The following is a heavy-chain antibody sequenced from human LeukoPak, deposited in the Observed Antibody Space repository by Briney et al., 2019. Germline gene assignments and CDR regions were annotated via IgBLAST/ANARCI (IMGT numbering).Heavy chain of an antibody. J-gene: IGHJ3*01. CDR3: AKDRITSSWYDAFDV. D-gene: IGHD6-13*01. Sequence: GGSLRLSCAASGFTFSSYAMSWVRQAPGKGLEWVSAIISSGDLTYYADSVKGRFTVSRDNSKNTLYLQMNSLRAEDTAVYYCAKDRITSSWYDAFDVWGQGTMVTVSS. V-gene: IGHV3-23*01. CDR2: IISSGDLT. CDR1: GFTFSSYA.